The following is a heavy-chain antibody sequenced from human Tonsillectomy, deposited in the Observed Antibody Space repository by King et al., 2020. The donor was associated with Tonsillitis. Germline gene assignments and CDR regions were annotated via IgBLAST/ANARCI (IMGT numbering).Heavy chain of an antibody. Sequence: VQLVESGGGLVQPGGSLRLSCAASGFTFSSYSMNWVRQAPGKGLEWVSYINSSSSTIYYADSVKGRFTISRDNAKNSLYLQMNSLRDEDTAVYYCARDLEWDRAAATYFDYGGQGTLVTVSS. D-gene: IGHD6-13*01. CDR3: ARDLEWDRAAATYFDY. CDR2: INSSSSTI. CDR1: GFTFSSYS. J-gene: IGHJ4*02. V-gene: IGHV3-48*02.